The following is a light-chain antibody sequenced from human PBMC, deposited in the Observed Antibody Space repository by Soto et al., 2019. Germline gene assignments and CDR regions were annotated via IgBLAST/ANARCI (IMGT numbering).Light chain of an antibody. CDR3: SSYASSSTLA. Sequence: QSALTQPASVSGSPGQSITISCTGTSGDIGGYNSVSWYQQHPGKAPKLMLFDVTNRPSGISSRFSGSKSGNTASLTISGLQAEDEADYYCSSYASSSTLAFGGGTKLTVL. J-gene: IGLJ2*01. V-gene: IGLV2-14*03. CDR1: SGDIGGYNS. CDR2: DVT.